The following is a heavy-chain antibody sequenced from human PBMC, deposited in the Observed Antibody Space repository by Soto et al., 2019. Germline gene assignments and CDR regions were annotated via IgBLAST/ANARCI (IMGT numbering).Heavy chain of an antibody. Sequence: QVQLQESGPGLVKPSGTLSLTCAVSGGSISSSNWWSWVRQPPGKGLEWIGEIYHSGSTNYNPSLKRRDTIAVDKSKTPFSLNLSSVTAAATAVYYCARWGGYSRSWYGRQYNWFDPWGQGTLVTVSS. CDR3: ARWGGYSRSWYGRQYNWFDP. V-gene: IGHV4-4*02. CDR1: GGSISSSNW. D-gene: IGHD6-13*01. CDR2: IYHSGST. J-gene: IGHJ5*02.